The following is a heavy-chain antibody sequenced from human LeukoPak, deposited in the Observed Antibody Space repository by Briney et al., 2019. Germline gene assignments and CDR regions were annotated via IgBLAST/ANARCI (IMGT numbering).Heavy chain of an antibody. J-gene: IGHJ6*03. V-gene: IGHV4-39*02. Sequence: PSETLSLTCTVSGGSISNINDYWGWIRQPPGKGLEWIGSIYYSGITYSNPSLKSRVTISVDTSKNHFSLRLSSVTAADTAVYYCARDLGILTGYYYYYYMDVWGKGTTVTVSS. CDR3: ARDLGILTGYYYYYYMDV. CDR1: GGSISNINDY. CDR2: IYYSGIT. D-gene: IGHD3-9*01.